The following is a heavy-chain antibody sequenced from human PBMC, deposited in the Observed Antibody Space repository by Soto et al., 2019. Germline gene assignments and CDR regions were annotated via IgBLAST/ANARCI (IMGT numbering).Heavy chain of an antibody. CDR3: ASHFTGVLVLGASPPGGDNYGWDV. J-gene: IGHJ6*02. D-gene: IGHD2-15*01. V-gene: IGHV1-69*02. CDR2: IIPILDIP. Sequence: VQLVQSGAEVKKPGSSVKVSCKASGGTFSRYTISWVRQAPGQVLEWMGRIIPILDIPNYAQNFQGRVTITADKSTSTAYMELSSLRSDDTAVYYCASHFTGVLVLGASPPGGDNYGWDVWGLGTTVTVSS. CDR1: GGTFSRYT.